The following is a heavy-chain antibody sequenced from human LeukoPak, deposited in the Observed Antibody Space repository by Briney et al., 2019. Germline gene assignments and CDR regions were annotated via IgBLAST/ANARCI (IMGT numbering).Heavy chain of an antibody. Sequence: SETLSLTCAVYGGSFSGYSWSWIRQPPGKGLEWIGEINHSGSTNYNPSLKSRVTISVDTSKKQFSLKLNSVTAADTAVYYCARGRLLMWFDPWGQGTLVTVSS. J-gene: IGHJ5*02. CDR2: INHSGST. CDR1: GGSFSGYS. V-gene: IGHV4-34*01. D-gene: IGHD3-16*01. CDR3: ARGRLLMWFDP.